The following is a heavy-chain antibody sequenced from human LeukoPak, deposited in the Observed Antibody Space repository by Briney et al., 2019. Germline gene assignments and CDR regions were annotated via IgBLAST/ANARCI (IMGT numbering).Heavy chain of an antibody. J-gene: IGHJ4*01. Sequence: PGGSLRHSSEASGFTFSSYALSWVPQAPGKGLEWVAAIGGDSSTYYTGSVRGRFTISRDNSKNTVYLQMSSQRVEVTAMYYCAKKGSYSSGWYGGHYFDSWGQGTLVTVSS. D-gene: IGHD6-19*01. V-gene: IGHV3-23*01. CDR3: AKKGSYSSGWYGGHYFDS. CDR1: GFTFSSYA. CDR2: IGGDSST.